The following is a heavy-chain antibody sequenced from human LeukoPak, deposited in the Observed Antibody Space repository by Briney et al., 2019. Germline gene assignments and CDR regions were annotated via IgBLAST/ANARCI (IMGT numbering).Heavy chain of an antibody. CDR3: ARVDHDDYERAYYYYMDV. CDR2: MNPNSGNT. D-gene: IGHD4-17*01. CDR1: GYTFTSYD. V-gene: IGHV1-8*01. J-gene: IGHJ6*03. Sequence: ASVKVSCKASGYTFTSYDINWVRQATGQGLEWMGWMNPNSGNTDYAQKFQGRVTMTRNTSISTAYMELSSLRSEDTAVYYCARVDHDDYERAYYYYMDVWGKGTTVTVSS.